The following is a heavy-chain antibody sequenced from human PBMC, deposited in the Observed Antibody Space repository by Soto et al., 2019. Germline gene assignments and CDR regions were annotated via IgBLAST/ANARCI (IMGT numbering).Heavy chain of an antibody. CDR3: ARLGGYYQAFDQ. V-gene: IGHV4-39*07. Sequence: PSENLSLTCTVSGGSISSTSYYWGWIRQPPGKGLEWIGSIYYSGSTTYHPSLKSRVTISVDTSKNQFSLNLTSVTAADTAVYYCARLGGYYQAFDQWGQGSLVTVS. CDR1: GGSISSTSYY. J-gene: IGHJ4*02. CDR2: IYYSGST. D-gene: IGHD3-22*01.